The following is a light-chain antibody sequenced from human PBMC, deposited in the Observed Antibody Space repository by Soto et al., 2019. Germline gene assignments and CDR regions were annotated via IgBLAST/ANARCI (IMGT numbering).Light chain of an antibody. CDR3: GSYRSSSTPYV. CDR1: SSDVGGYNY. J-gene: IGLJ1*01. V-gene: IGLV2-14*01. Sequence: QSALTQPASVSGSPGQSITISCTGASSDVGGYNYVSWYQQHPGKAPKLVIYEVSNRPSGFSDRFSASKSGNTASLTISGLQPEDEADYYCGSYRSSSTPYVFGTATKVTVL. CDR2: EVS.